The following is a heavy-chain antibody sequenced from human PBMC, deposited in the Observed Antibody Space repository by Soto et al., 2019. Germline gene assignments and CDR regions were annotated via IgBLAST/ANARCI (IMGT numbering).Heavy chain of an antibody. D-gene: IGHD2-2*01. J-gene: IGHJ5*02. V-gene: IGHV4-34*01. CDR2: INHSGST. CDR3: ARGRSTPVVATAPNWFDP. Sequence: QVQLLQWGAGLLKPSATLSLTCAVYGGSFSDYYWSWIRQPPGKGLEWIGEINHSGSTNYNPSLRSRVTISVDTSKNQFSLKSSSVTAADTAVYYCARGRSTPVVATAPNWFDPWGQGTLVTVSS. CDR1: GGSFSDYY.